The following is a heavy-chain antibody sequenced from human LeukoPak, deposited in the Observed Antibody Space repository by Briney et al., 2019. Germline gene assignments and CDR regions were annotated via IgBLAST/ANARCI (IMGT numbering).Heavy chain of an antibody. CDR2: ISAYNGNT. CDR3: AREYYDNNRRDYFDY. D-gene: IGHD3-22*01. Sequence: GASVKVSCKPSGYTFTSYGISWVRQAPGQGLQWMGWISAYNGNTNYAQQLQGRVTITTDTSTSTAYMELRSLRSDDTAVYYCAREYYDNNRRDYFDYWGQGTLVTVSS. V-gene: IGHV1-18*01. J-gene: IGHJ4*02. CDR1: GYTFTSYG.